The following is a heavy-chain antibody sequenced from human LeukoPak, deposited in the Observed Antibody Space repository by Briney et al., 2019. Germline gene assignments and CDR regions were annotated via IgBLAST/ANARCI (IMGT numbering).Heavy chain of an antibody. J-gene: IGHJ4*02. D-gene: IGHD6-13*01. CDR3: ARDRHSGYASSWYEY. Sequence: GASVKVSCKASGYTFTGYYMHWVRQAPGQGLEWMGWINPNSGGTNYAQKFQGRVTMTRDTSISTAYMELSKLTSDDTAVYYCARDRHSGYASSWYEYWGQGTLVTVSS. CDR1: GYTFTGYY. CDR2: INPNSGGT. V-gene: IGHV1-2*02.